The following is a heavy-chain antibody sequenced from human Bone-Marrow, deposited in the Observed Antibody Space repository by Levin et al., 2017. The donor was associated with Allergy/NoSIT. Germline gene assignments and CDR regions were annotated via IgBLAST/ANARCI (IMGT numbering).Heavy chain of an antibody. Sequence: SETLSLTCTVSGFAFNSCSYFWSWLRQPPGQELEWIVHRSYMGGANYNPSLKRRVTISVDTSKNQISLKMNSFTAAATSVFFCARSGGGAVALAFFDFWGQGSPDAVSS. CDR1: GFAFNSCSYF. V-gene: IGHV4-61*01. J-gene: IGHJ4*02. CDR2: RSYMGGA. CDR3: ARSGGGAVALAFFDF. D-gene: IGHD4-23*01.